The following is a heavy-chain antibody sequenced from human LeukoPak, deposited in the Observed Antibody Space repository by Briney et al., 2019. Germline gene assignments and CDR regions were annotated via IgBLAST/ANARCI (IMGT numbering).Heavy chain of an antibody. CDR2: FSYNVHS. V-gene: IGHV4-61*01. Sequence: SEALSLICTVSGGSESISNYYWSWIRQPPGKGLEWVGFFSYNVHSDYNPSLKSRVTISVDTSKNQFSLRLSSVTAADTAIYYCARVPAAGTGPDYWGQGTLVTVSS. J-gene: IGHJ4*02. CDR1: GGSESISNYY. D-gene: IGHD6-13*01. CDR3: ARVPAAGTGPDY.